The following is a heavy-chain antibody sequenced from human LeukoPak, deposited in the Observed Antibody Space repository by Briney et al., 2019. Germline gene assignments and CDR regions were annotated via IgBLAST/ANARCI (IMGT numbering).Heavy chain of an antibody. CDR3: ARDQAQGYCSGGSCSPAVDAFDI. CDR2: IYYSGST. CDR1: GGSISSYY. D-gene: IGHD2-15*01. Sequence: PSETLSLTCTVSGGSISSYYWSWIRQPPGKGLEWIGYIYYSGSTNYNPSLKSRVTISVDTSKNQFSLKLSSVTAADTAVYYCARDQAQGYCSGGSCSPAVDAFDIWGQGTMVTVSS. J-gene: IGHJ3*02. V-gene: IGHV4-59*01.